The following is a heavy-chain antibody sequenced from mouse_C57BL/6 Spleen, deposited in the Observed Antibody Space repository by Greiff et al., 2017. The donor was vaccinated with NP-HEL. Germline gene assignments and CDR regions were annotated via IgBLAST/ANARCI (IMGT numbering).Heavy chain of an antibody. J-gene: IGHJ2*01. D-gene: IGHD1-1*01. CDR3: AREGVLDDGYFDY. Sequence: QVQLQQSGAELVKPGASVKISCKASGYAFSSYWMNWVKQRPGKGLEWIGQIYPGDGDTNYNGKFKGKATLTADKSSSTAYMQLSSLTSEDSAVYFCAREGVLDDGYFDYWGQGTTLTVSS. CDR2: IYPGDGDT. V-gene: IGHV1-80*01. CDR1: GYAFSSYW.